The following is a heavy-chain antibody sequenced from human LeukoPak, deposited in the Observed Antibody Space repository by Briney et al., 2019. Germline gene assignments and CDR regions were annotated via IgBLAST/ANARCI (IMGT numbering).Heavy chain of an antibody. J-gene: IGHJ4*02. Sequence: PGGSLRLSCTASGFTFSTYGMHWVRQAPGKGLEWVTLISYDGSTKYYSDSVKGRFTLSRDNSKNTLYLQMNSLRAEDTAVYYCAKKKTDYSYPSYFDYWDQGTLVTVSS. CDR3: AKKKTDYSYPSYFDY. V-gene: IGHV3-30*18. CDR2: ISYDGSTK. D-gene: IGHD4-11*01. CDR1: GFTFSTYG.